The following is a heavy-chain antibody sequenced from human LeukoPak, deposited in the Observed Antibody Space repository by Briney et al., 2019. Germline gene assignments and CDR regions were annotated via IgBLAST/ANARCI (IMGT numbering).Heavy chain of an antibody. CDR1: GFTFSSYW. V-gene: IGHV3-23*01. Sequence: QSGGSLRLSCAASGFTFSSYWMSWVRQAPGKGLEWVSAISGSGGSTYYADSVKGRFTISRDNSKNTLYLQMNSLRAEDTAVYYCAKDRNSLVSAFDIWGQGTMVTVSS. D-gene: IGHD2-21*01. CDR2: ISGSGGST. J-gene: IGHJ3*02. CDR3: AKDRNSLVSAFDI.